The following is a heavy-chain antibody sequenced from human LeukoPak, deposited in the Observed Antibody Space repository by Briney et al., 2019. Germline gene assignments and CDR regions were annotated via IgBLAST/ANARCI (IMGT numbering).Heavy chain of an antibody. CDR2: ILGSGGST. CDR1: GFTFSTYA. V-gene: IGHV3-23*01. Sequence: PGAPLRLSCAASGFTFSTYAMSWVRQAPGKGLEWVSAILGSGGSTYYADSVKGRFTVSRDNSKSTLYLQMNSLRAEDTALYYCAKWGDYDVLTGYYVPDYWGQGTLVTVSS. J-gene: IGHJ4*02. CDR3: AKWGDYDVLTGYYVPDY. D-gene: IGHD3-9*01.